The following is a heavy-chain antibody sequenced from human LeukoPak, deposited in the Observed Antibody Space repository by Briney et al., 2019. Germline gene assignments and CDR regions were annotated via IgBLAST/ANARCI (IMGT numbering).Heavy chain of an antibody. D-gene: IGHD5-12*01. CDR2: ISAYNGKT. CDR3: ARATTLIVASPFDY. Sequence: ASVKVSCKASGYTFTSHAISWVRQAPGQGLEWMGWISAYNGKTNYAQKLQDRVTMTTDTSTSTAYMELRSLRSDDTAVYYCARATTLIVASPFDYWGQGTLVTVSS. J-gene: IGHJ4*02. V-gene: IGHV1-18*01. CDR1: GYTFTSHA.